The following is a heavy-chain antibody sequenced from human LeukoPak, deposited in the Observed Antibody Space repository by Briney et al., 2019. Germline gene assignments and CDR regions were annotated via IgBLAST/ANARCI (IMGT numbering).Heavy chain of an antibody. Sequence: PSETPSLTCTVSGGSISSYYWSWIRQPPGKGLEWIGYIYYSGSTNYNPSLKSRVTISVDTSKNQFSLKLSSVTAADTAVYYCARGSGGNYKAFDYWGQGTLVTVSS. CDR2: IYYSGST. CDR1: GGSISSYY. V-gene: IGHV4-59*01. CDR3: ARGSGGNYKAFDY. D-gene: IGHD1-26*01. J-gene: IGHJ4*02.